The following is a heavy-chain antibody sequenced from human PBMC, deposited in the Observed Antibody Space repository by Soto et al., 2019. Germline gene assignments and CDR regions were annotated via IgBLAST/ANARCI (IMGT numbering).Heavy chain of an antibody. CDR1: GFTFSSYA. D-gene: IGHD7-27*01. CDR2: ISSNGGST. V-gene: IGHV3-64D*06. CDR3: VKLGFNPKLDY. J-gene: IGHJ4*02. Sequence: GGSLRLSCSASGFTFSSYAMHWVRQAPGKGLEYVSAISSNGGSTYYADSVKGRFTISRDNSKNTLYLQMSSLRAEDTAVYYCVKLGFNPKLDYWGQGTLVTVSS.